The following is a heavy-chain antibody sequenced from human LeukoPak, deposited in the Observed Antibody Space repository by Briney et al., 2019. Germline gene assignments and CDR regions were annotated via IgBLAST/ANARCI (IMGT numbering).Heavy chain of an antibody. CDR2: MYYSGNT. J-gene: IGHJ4*02. D-gene: IGHD3-10*01. V-gene: IGHV4-34*01. Sequence: PSETLSLTCAVYGGSFSGYYWSWIRQPPGKGLEWIGTMYYSGNTYYNPSLKSRVTISVDTSKNQFSLKLSPVTAADTAMYYCARRYYASGHYPYYFDYWGQGTLVTVSS. CDR1: GGSFSGYY. CDR3: ARRYYASGHYPYYFDY.